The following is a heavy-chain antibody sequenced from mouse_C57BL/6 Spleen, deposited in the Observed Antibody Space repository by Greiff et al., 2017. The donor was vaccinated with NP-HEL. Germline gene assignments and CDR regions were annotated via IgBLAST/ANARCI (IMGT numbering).Heavy chain of an antibody. CDR3: ARYPTITTVVATVDYFDY. Sequence: VQLQQSGAELVKPGASVKISCKASGYAFSSYWMNWVKQRPGKGLEWIGQIYPGDGDTNYNGKFKGKATLTADKSSSTAYMQLSSLTSEDSAVYFCARYPTITTVVATVDYFDYWGQGTTLTVSS. CDR1: GYAFSSYW. CDR2: IYPGDGDT. D-gene: IGHD1-1*01. V-gene: IGHV1-80*01. J-gene: IGHJ2*01.